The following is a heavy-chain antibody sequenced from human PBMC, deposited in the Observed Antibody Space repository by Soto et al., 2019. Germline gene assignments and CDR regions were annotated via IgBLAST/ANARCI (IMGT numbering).Heavy chain of an antibody. V-gene: IGHV3-30*18. CDR2: ISYDGSNK. CDR3: AKRYSSGWHPLDY. J-gene: IGHJ4*02. D-gene: IGHD6-19*01. CDR1: GFTVSGNY. Sequence: PGGSLRLSCAASGFTVSGNYMTWVRQAPGKGLEWVAVISYDGSNKYYADSVKGRFTISRDNSKNTLYLQMNSLRAEDTAVYYCAKRYSSGWHPLDYWGQGTLVTVSS.